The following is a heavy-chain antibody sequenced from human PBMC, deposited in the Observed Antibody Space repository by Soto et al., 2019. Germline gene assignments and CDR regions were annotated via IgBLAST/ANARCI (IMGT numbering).Heavy chain of an antibody. CDR1: GWSISGYC. J-gene: IGHJ4*02. Sequence: SETMSLTCAFYGWSISGYCLILIRQPPGKGLEWIGEINHSGSTNYNPSLKSRVTISVDTSKNQFSLKLSSVTAADTAVYYCARGTVLRFLESSLRPYCFDYWCQGTLVTVSS. D-gene: IGHD3-3*01. CDR3: ARGTVLRFLESSLRPYCFDY. CDR2: INHSGST. V-gene: IGHV4-34*01.